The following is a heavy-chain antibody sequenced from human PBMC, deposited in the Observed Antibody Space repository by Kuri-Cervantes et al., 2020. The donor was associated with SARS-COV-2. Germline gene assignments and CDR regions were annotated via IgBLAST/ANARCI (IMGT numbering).Heavy chain of an antibody. J-gene: IGHJ6*02. D-gene: IGHD6-19*01. CDR2: INHSGST. CDR1: GGYFSGSY. V-gene: IGHV4-34*01. Sequence: SETLSLTCAVYGGYFSGSYWSWIRQAPGKGLEWIGEINHSGSTNYNPSLKSRVTISVDTSKNQFSLKLISVTAADTAVYYCGRGVGAAVAGTLITIYYYYGMDVWGQGTTVTVSS. CDR3: GRGVGAAVAGTLITIYYYYGMDV.